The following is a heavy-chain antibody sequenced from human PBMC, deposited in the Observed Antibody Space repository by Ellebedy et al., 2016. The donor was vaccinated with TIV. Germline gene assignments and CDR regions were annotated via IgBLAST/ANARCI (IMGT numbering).Heavy chain of an antibody. J-gene: IGHJ6*02. D-gene: IGHD6-19*01. CDR3: ARDLKSQWYYYYGMDV. V-gene: IGHV3-33*01. CDR2: IWYDGSNK. CDR1: GFTFSSYG. Sequence: GGSLRLSCAASGFTFSSYGMHWVRQAPGKGLEWVAVIWYDGSNKYYADSVKGRFTISRDNAKNSLYLQMNSLRDEDTAVYYCARDLKSQWYYYYGMDVWGQGTTVTVSS.